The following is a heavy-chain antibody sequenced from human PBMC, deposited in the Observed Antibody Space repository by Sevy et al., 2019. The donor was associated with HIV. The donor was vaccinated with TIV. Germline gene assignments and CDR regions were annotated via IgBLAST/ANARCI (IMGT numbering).Heavy chain of an antibody. D-gene: IGHD5-18*01. Sequence: SETLSLTCTVSGGSISSGGYYWSWIRQHPGKGLEWIGYIYYSGSTYYNPSLKSRVTISVDTSKNQFSLKLSSVTAADTAVHYCARDRLRDVLVGIQLWFLDGMDVWGQGTTVTVSS. V-gene: IGHV4-31*03. J-gene: IGHJ6*02. CDR3: ARDRLRDVLVGIQLWFLDGMDV. CDR1: GGSISSGGYY. CDR2: IYYSGST.